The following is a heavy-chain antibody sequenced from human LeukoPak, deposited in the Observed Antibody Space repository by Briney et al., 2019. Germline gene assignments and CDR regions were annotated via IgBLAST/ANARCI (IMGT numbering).Heavy chain of an antibody. CDR3: ARDRNVRGEPFYYYYMDV. D-gene: IGHD3-10*02. CDR1: GFTVSSNY. CDR2: IYSGGST. Sequence: GGSLRLSCAASGFTVSSNYMSWVRQAPGKGLEWVSVIYSGGSTYYADSVKGRFTISRDNSKNTLYLQMNSLRAEDTAVYYCARDRNVRGEPFYYYYMDVWGKGTTVTISS. V-gene: IGHV3-53*01. J-gene: IGHJ6*03.